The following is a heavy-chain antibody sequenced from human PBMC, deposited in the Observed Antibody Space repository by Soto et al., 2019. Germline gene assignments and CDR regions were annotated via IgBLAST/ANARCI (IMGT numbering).Heavy chain of an antibody. CDR1: GFTFSSYA. CDR3: AKVSSSYPPGYYYYYMDV. J-gene: IGHJ6*03. CDR2: ISGSGGST. Sequence: GGSLRLSCAASGFTFSSYAMSWVRQAPGKGLEWVSAISGSGGSTYYADSVKGRFTISRDNSKNTLYLQMNSLRAEDTAVYYCAKVSSSYPPGYYYYYMDVWGKGTTVTVSS. D-gene: IGHD2-2*01. V-gene: IGHV3-23*01.